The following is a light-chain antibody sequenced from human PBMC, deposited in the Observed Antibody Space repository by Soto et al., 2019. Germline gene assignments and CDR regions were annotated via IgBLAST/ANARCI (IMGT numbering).Light chain of an antibody. CDR3: QHYYNSSQYT. Sequence: EIVLTQSPVTLSVSPGERATLSCRTNQNIDNKLAWYQQKHGHTPRLLIFAASTRATAIPARFSGSGSGTEVTLTISSLQSDDFAVYYCQHYYNSSQYTFGQGTKLEIE. CDR2: AAS. J-gene: IGKJ2*01. CDR1: QNIDNK. V-gene: IGKV3-15*01.